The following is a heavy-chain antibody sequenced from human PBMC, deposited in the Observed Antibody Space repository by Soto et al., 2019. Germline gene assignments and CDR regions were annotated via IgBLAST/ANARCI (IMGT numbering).Heavy chain of an antibody. D-gene: IGHD3-10*01. J-gene: IGHJ5*02. Sequence: QVQLQESGPGLVKPSQTLSLTCTVSGGSISSGGYYWSWIRQHPGKGLEWIGDIYYSGSTYYNQSLKSRVTISVDTSKNQVSLKLSSVTAADTAVYYCARDRWSGITMVRGVRGSNWFDPWGQGTLVTVSS. CDR1: GGSISSGGYY. CDR3: ARDRWSGITMVRGVRGSNWFDP. CDR2: IYYSGST. V-gene: IGHV4-31*03.